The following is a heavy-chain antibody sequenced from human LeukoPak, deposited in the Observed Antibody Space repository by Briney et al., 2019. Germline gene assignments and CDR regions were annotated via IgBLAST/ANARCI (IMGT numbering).Heavy chain of an antibody. J-gene: IGHJ3*02. D-gene: IGHD2-2*01. CDR1: GGSFSGYY. CDR2: INHSGST. CDR3: AGRTPSGEYQLPNAFDI. Sequence: SETLSLTCAVYGGSFSGYYWSWIRQPPGKGLEWIGEINHSGSTNYNPSLKSRVTISVDTSKNQFSLKLSSVTAADTAVYYCAGRTPSGEYQLPNAFDIWGQGTMVTVSS. V-gene: IGHV4-34*01.